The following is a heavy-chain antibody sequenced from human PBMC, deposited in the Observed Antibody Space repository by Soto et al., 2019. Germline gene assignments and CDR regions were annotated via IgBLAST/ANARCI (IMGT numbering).Heavy chain of an antibody. Sequence: GASVKVSYKASGYSFHTYAISWVRQAPGQGLEWVGWISGYNGNTNYAQKFQGRVTLTTDTSTKTAFMELRSLTGDDTAVYYCAREYGMDVWGQGTPVTVSS. CDR1: GYSFHTYA. V-gene: IGHV1-18*01. CDR3: AREYGMDV. J-gene: IGHJ6*02. CDR2: ISGYNGNT.